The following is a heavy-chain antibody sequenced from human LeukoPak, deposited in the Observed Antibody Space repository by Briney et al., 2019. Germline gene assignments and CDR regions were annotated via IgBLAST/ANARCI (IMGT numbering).Heavy chain of an antibody. J-gene: IGHJ4*02. CDR3: ARDGGIAAAGIYYFDY. D-gene: IGHD6-13*01. Sequence: EASVKVSCKASGGTFSSYAISWVRQAPGQGLEWMGGIIPIFGTANYAQKFQGRVTITADESTSTAYMELSSLRSEDTAVYYCARDGGIAAAGIYYFDYWGQGTLVTVSS. CDR1: GGTFSSYA. CDR2: IIPIFGTA. V-gene: IGHV1-69*13.